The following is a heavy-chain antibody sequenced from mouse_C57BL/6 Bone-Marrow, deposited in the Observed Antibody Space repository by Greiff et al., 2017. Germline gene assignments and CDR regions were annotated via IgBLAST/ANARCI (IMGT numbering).Heavy chain of an antibody. D-gene: IGHD1-1*01. Sequence: EVQGVESGGGLVQSGRSLRLSCATSGFTFSDFYMEWVRQAPGKGLEWIAASRNKANDYTTEYSASVKGRFIVSSDTSPSILYLQMNALRAEDTAIYYCARDDYYGSSPFAYWGQGTLVTVSA. CDR2: SRNKANDYTT. J-gene: IGHJ3*01. CDR3: ARDDYYGSSPFAY. CDR1: GFTFSDFY. V-gene: IGHV7-1*01.